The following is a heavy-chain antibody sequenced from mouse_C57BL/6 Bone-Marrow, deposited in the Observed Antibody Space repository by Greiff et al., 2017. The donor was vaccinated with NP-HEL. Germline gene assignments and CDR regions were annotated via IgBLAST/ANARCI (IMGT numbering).Heavy chain of an antibody. V-gene: IGHV5-17*01. Sequence: EVMLVESGGGLVKPGGSLKLSCAASGFTFSDYGMHWVRQAPEKGLEWVAYISSGSSTIYYADTAKGRFTISRDNAKNTLFLQMTSLRSEDTAMYYCARRLLAYWGQGTLVTVSA. CDR1: GFTFSDYG. CDR2: ISSGSSTI. J-gene: IGHJ3*01. D-gene: IGHD2-13*01. CDR3: ARRLLAY.